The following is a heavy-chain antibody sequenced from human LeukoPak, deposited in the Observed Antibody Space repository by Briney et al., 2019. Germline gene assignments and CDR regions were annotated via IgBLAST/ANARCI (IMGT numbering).Heavy chain of an antibody. V-gene: IGHV3-66*01. D-gene: IGHD3-10*01. Sequence: QAGESLRLSRAASGFTVSSNYMSWVRQAPGKGLEWVSVIYSGGSTYYADSVKDKFTISRDNSKNTLYLQMNILRAEDTTVYYGTRDTDMVRGVITRAFDIWGQGTMVTVSS. CDR3: TRDTDMVRGVITRAFDI. CDR1: GFTVSSNY. CDR2: IYSGGST. J-gene: IGHJ3*02.